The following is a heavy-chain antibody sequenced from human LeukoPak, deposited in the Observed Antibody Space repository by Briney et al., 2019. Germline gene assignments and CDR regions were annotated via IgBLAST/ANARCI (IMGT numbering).Heavy chain of an antibody. Sequence: GESLRICCKGSGYSLTSYWISWVRQMPGKGLEWMGRIDPSDSYTNYSPSFQGHVTISADKSISTAYLQWSSLKASDTAMYYCATTPGGKAFDIWGQGTMVTVSS. V-gene: IGHV5-10-1*01. CDR1: GYSLTSYW. J-gene: IGHJ3*02. CDR2: IDPSDSYT. CDR3: ATTPGGKAFDI. D-gene: IGHD2-15*01.